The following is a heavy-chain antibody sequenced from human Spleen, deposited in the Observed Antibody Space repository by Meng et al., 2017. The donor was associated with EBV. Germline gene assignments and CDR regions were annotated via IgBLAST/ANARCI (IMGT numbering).Heavy chain of an antibody. D-gene: IGHD3-9*01. CDR2: INHVGST. J-gene: IGHJ4*02. CDR3: ARTLRERLFDWF. V-gene: IGHV4-34*01. Sequence: QVQLQRWGAGLLKPSETLSLTCAVYGGSFSDYYWSWIRQPPGKGLEWIGEINHVGSTNYNPSLKSRVIMSVDTSKNQFSLRLGSVTAADAAVYYCARTLRERLFDWFWSQGTLVTVSS. CDR1: GGSFSDYY.